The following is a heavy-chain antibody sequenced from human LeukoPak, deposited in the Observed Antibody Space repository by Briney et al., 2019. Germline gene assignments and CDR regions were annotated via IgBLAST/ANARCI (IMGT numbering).Heavy chain of an antibody. CDR3: ARDRGYSYGYLDAFDI. CDR1: GFTVSSNE. V-gene: IGHV3-38-3*01. CDR2: ISGGST. D-gene: IGHD5-18*01. J-gene: IGHJ3*02. Sequence: GGSLRLSCAASGFTVSSNEMSWVRQAPGKGLEWVSSISGGSTYYADSRKGRFTISRDNSKNTLHLQMNSLRAEDTAVYYCARDRGYSYGYLDAFDIWGQGTMVTVSS.